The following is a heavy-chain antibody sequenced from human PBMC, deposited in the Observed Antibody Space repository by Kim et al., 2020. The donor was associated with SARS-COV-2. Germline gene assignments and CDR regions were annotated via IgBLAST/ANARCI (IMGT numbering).Heavy chain of an antibody. J-gene: IGHJ4*02. CDR2: IDPRDSYA. CDR1: GYTFTKYW. Sequence: GESLKISCHGSGYTFTKYWITWVRQMPGKGLEWMGRIDPRDSYATYNPSFQGHVTMSVDRSISTAYLQWDSLRASDTAMYYFVRVDPYSYSGPPYFDFWGKGTLVTVSS. V-gene: IGHV5-10-1*01. CDR3: VRVDPYSYSGPPYFDF. D-gene: IGHD4-4*01.